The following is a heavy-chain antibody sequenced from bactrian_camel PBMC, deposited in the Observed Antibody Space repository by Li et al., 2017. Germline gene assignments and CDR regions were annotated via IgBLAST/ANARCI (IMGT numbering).Heavy chain of an antibody. Sequence: HVQLVESGGGSVQAGGSLRLSCGYSGVTFSSWCMGWFRQAPGKERETVASIRTGYPFTSDYHDSVKGRFRISQDNAKNAVYLQMDNLKPEDTAMYFCASGPPTGTLATMLRKPQLWLNWGQGTQVTVS. D-gene: IGHD4*01. CDR3: ASGPPTGTLATMLRKPQLWLN. CDR2: IRTGYPFTS. CDR1: GVTFSSWC. J-gene: IGHJ4*01. V-gene: IGHV3-2*01.